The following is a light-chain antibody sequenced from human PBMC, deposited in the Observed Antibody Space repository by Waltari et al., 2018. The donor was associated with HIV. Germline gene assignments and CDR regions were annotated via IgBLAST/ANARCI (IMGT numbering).Light chain of an antibody. CDR2: WAS. CDR1: QSVLYSSNTNNY. Sequence: DIVMTQSPDSLAVSLGERATINCKSSQSVLYSSNTNNYLAWFQQKPGQPPKLLIYWASTRESGVPDRFSGSGSGTDFTLTISSLQAEDVAVYYCLQYYTIPRTFGQGTTVEIK. CDR3: LQYYTIPRT. J-gene: IGKJ1*01. V-gene: IGKV4-1*01.